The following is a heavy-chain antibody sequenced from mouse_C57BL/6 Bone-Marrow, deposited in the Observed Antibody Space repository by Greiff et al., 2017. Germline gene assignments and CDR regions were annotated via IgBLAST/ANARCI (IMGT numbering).Heavy chain of an antibody. V-gene: IGHV1-81*01. CDR1: GYTFTSYG. Sequence: VQLKESGAELARPGASVKLSCKASGYTFTSYGISWVKQRTGQGLEWIGEIYPRSGNTYYNEKFKGKATLTADKSSSTAYMELRSLTSEDSAVYFCALYYYGRRDYWGQGTTLTVSS. D-gene: IGHD1-1*01. J-gene: IGHJ2*01. CDR2: IYPRSGNT. CDR3: ALYYYGRRDY.